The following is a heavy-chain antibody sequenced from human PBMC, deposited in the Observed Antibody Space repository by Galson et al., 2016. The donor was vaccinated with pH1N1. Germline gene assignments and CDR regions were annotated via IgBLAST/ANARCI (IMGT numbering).Heavy chain of an antibody. CDR2: IGSSGNV. V-gene: IGHV3-11*01. Sequence: SLRLSCAASGFTLSDYYMNWIRETPERGLEWLSSIGSSGNVAYADSVKGRFTISRDNAQNSLLLQMVSLRVDDTALSYSAREWGIGAAGPLDSWGQGALVIVSS. D-gene: IGHD6-13*01. CDR1: GFTLSDYY. J-gene: IGHJ4*02. CDR3: AREWGIGAAGPLDS.